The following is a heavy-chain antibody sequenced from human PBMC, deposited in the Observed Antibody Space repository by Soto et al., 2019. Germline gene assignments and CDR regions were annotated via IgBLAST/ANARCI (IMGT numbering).Heavy chain of an antibody. D-gene: IGHD3-9*01. V-gene: IGHV3-23*01. CDR1: GFTFSSYA. J-gene: IGHJ4*02. Sequence: GGSLRLSCAASGFTFSSYAMSWVRQAPGKGLEWVSAISGSGGSTYYADSVKGRFTISRDNSKNTLYLQMNSLRAEDTAVYYFARDNLNFDWLYDYWGQGTLVTVSS. CDR2: ISGSGGST. CDR3: ARDNLNFDWLYDY.